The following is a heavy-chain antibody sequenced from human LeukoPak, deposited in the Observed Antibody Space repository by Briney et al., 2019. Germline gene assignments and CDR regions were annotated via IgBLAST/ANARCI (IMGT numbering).Heavy chain of an antibody. V-gene: IGHV4-39*01. Sequence: SETLSLTCTVSGGSISSSSYYWGWVRQPPGKGLEWIGSIYYSGSTYYHPSLKSRLTISVDTSKNQFSLKLSSVTAADTAVYYCARRPPYSSGWYLDYFDYWGQGTLVTVSS. CDR1: GGSISSSSYY. J-gene: IGHJ4*02. CDR3: ARRPPYSSGWYLDYFDY. D-gene: IGHD6-19*01. CDR2: IYYSGST.